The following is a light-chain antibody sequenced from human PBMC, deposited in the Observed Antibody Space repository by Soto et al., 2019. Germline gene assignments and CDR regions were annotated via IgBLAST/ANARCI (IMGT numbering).Light chain of an antibody. V-gene: IGLV1-51*01. J-gene: IGLJ1*01. CDR2: DNN. CDR1: GSNIGNNF. Sequence: QSVLTQPPSVSAAPGQKVTISCSGSGSNIGNNFVSWYQQFPGTAPKLLIYDNNKRPSGIPDRFSGSKSGTSATLGITGLQTGDEADYYFGTWDNSLSAYVFGAGTKVTVL. CDR3: GTWDNSLSAYV.